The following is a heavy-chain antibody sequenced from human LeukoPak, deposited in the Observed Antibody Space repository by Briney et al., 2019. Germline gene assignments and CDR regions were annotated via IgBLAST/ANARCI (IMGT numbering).Heavy chain of an antibody. CDR2: INSKSGGT. J-gene: IGHJ4*02. D-gene: IGHD5-18*01. CDR1: GYTFTDYY. V-gene: IGHV1-2*02. Sequence: SVKVSCKASGYTFTDYYLHWVRQAPGQGLEWMGWINSKSGGTNYAPKFQDRVSMTRDTSLSTAYMDLSRLRSDDTAVYYCARGTRYSYIFDYWGQGTLVTVSS. CDR3: ARGTRYSYIFDY.